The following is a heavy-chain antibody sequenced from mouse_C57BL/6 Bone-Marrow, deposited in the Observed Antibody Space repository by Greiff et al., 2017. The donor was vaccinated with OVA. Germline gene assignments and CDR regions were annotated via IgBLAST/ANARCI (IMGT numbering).Heavy chain of an antibody. CDR3: ARRDYYGSSYVYFDY. J-gene: IGHJ2*01. CDR2: IYPGDGDT. Sequence: QVQLQQSGAELVKPGASVKISCKASGYAFSSYWMNWVKQRPGKGLEWIGQIYPGDGDTNYNGKFKGKATLTADKSSSTAYMQLSSLTSEDSAVYFCARRDYYGSSYVYFDYWGQGTTLTVSS. D-gene: IGHD1-1*01. CDR1: GYAFSSYW. V-gene: IGHV1-80*01.